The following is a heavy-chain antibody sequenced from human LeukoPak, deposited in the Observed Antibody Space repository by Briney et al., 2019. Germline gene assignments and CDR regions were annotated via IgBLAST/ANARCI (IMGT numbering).Heavy chain of an antibody. J-gene: IGHJ4*02. D-gene: IGHD6-13*01. CDR2: IGSAGDT. CDR3: ARGRRGGNSWTIIDF. CDR1: GFFFTDYA. V-gene: IGHV3-13*01. Sequence: GGSLRLSCAASGFFFTDYAMHWVRQSTEKGLEWLSGIGSAGDTYHPDSVRGRFTISRDIAGNSLYLQMNSLGAGDTAVYYCARGRRGGNSWTIIDFWGQGALVTVSS.